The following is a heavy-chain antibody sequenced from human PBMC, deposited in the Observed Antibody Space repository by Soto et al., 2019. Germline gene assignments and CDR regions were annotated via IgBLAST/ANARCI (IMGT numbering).Heavy chain of an antibody. CDR3: ALRRGYCSGGSCYSRFDP. Sequence: QITLKESGPTLVKPTQTLTLTCTFSGFSLSTSGVGVGWIRQPPGKALEWLALIYWDDDKRYSPSLKSRLTSTKDTSKTQVVLTMTNMDPVDTATYYCALRRGYCSGGSCYSRFDPWGQGTLVTVSS. J-gene: IGHJ5*02. V-gene: IGHV2-5*02. CDR1: GFSLSTSGVG. CDR2: IYWDDDK. D-gene: IGHD2-15*01.